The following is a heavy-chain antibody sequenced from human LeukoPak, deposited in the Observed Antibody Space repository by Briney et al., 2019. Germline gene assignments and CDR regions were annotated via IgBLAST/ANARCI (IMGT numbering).Heavy chain of an antibody. CDR3: ARDSSGWPRPNWFDP. CDR1: GFTFSSYS. Sequence: GGSLRLSCAASGFTFSSYSMNWVRQAPGKGLEWVSSISGSSSYIYYADSVKGRFTISRDNAKNSLYVQMNSLRAEDTAVYYCARDSSGWPRPNWFDPWGQGTLVTVSS. V-gene: IGHV3-21*01. CDR2: ISGSSSYI. D-gene: IGHD6-19*01. J-gene: IGHJ5*02.